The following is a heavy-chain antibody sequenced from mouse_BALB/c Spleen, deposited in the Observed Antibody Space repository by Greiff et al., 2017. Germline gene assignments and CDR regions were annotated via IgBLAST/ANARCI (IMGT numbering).Heavy chain of an antibody. CDR3: ARSDCGGGLDY. CDR2: ISYDGSN. CDR1: GYSITSGYY. D-gene: IGHD3-3*01. J-gene: IGHJ2*01. V-gene: IGHV3-6*02. Sequence: ESGPGLVKPSQSLSLTCSVTGYSITSGYYWNWIRQFPGNKLECMGYISYDGSNNYNPSLKNRISITRDTSTNQFFLKLNSVTTEDTATYCCARSDCGGGLDYWGQGTTLTVSS.